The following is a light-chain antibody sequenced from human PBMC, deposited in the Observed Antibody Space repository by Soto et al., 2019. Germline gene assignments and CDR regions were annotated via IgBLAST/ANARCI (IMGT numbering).Light chain of an antibody. CDR2: DAS. Sequence: EIVLTQSPATLSLSPGERATLSCRASQSVGRNLSWYQHKPGQAPRLLIYDASTGATSGPARFSGGGSGTDFTLTINPLEAEDSTVYYWQQRSSWPLTFGGGTHVEMK. CDR1: QSVGRN. J-gene: IGKJ4*01. V-gene: IGKV3-11*01. CDR3: QQRSSWPLT.